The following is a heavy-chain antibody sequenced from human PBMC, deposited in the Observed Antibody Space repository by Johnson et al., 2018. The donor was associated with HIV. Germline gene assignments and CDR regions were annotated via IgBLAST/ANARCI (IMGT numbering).Heavy chain of an antibody. CDR1: GFTFSSYA. D-gene: IGHD3-22*01. V-gene: IGHV3-30*04. J-gene: IGHJ3*02. Sequence: VQLVESGGGVVQPGRSLRLSCAASGFTFSSYAMHWVRQAPGKGLEWVAVISYDGSDKYYADSVKGRFTISRDSSKNTLYLQMNSLRAEDMAVYYCAKVRYYDRDAFDIWGPGTLVTVSP. CDR3: AKVRYYDRDAFDI. CDR2: ISYDGSDK.